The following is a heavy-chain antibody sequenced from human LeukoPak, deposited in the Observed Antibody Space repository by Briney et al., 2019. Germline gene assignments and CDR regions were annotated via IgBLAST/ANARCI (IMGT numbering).Heavy chain of an antibody. CDR2: IYPGDSDT. V-gene: IGHV5-51*01. J-gene: IGHJ4*02. D-gene: IGHD3-3*01. CDR3: ARTYYDSWSGYPTYYFDY. CDR1: GYSFTSYW. Sequence: GESLKISCKGSGYSFTSYWIGWVRQMPGKGLEWMGIIYPGDSDTRYSPSFQGQVTISADKSISTAYLQWSSLKASDTAMYYCARTYYDSWSGYPTYYFDYWGQGTLVTVSS.